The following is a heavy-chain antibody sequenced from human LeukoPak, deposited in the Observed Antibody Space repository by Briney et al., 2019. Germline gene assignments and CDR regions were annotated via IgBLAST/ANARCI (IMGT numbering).Heavy chain of an antibody. J-gene: IGHJ4*02. V-gene: IGHV1-8*01. CDR1: GYTFTSYD. CDR2: MNPNSGNT. CDR3: ARVYGGNSGFDY. Sequence: ASVKVSCKASGYTFTSYDINWVRQATGQGLEWIGWMNPNSGNTGYAQKFQGRVTMTRNTSISTAYMELGSLRSEDTAVYYCARVYGGNSGFDYWGQGTLVTVSS. D-gene: IGHD4-23*01.